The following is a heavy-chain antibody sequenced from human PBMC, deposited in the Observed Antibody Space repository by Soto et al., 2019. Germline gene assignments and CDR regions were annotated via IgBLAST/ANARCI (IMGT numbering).Heavy chain of an antibody. CDR3: ARDRKGSNYFDY. CDR2: IHQTGIT. Sequence: SETLSLTCAVSGGSISSSGYSWSWIRQPPGKGLEWIGYIHQTGITYYNPSLQSRVTISLDRSNNQFSLNLSSVTAADTAVYFCARDRKGSNYFDYWGQGTLVTVSS. J-gene: IGHJ4*02. V-gene: IGHV4-30-2*01. CDR1: GGSISSSGYS.